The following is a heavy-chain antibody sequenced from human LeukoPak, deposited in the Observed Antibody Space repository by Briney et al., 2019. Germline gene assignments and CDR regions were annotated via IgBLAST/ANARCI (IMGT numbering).Heavy chain of an antibody. V-gene: IGHV3-23*01. D-gene: IGHD3-10*01. Sequence: GGSLRLSCAASGFTFSCYAMSWVRQAPGKGLEGVSAISVSGCSTYYADSLKGRFTISRDNSKNTLYLQMNSLKPDDTADNYCAKDPWVRGVFAYWGQGPLVTVSS. CDR3: AKDPWVRGVFAY. J-gene: IGHJ4*02. CDR1: GFTFSCYA. CDR2: ISVSGCST.